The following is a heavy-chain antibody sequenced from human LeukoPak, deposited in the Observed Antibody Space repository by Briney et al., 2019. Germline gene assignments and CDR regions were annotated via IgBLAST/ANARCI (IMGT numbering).Heavy chain of an antibody. J-gene: IGHJ5*01. CDR3: AREKWLAAAAFFDP. V-gene: IGHV3-21*01. CDR1: GFSFSRHT. CDR2: ISGSSTNI. D-gene: IGHD6-13*01. Sequence: GGSLRLSCAGSGFSFSRHTMNWVRQAPGKGLEWVSSISGSSTNINYVDSVKGRFTISRDNAKNSLFLQMNSLRVEDTAVYYCAREKWLAAAAFFDPWGQGTVVTVSS.